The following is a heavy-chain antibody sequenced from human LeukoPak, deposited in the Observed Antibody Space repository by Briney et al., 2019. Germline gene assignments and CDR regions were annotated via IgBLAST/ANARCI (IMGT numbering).Heavy chain of an antibody. V-gene: IGHV3-23*01. CDR1: GFTFSSYA. CDR3: AKDRIAAAGTGDY. J-gene: IGHJ4*02. D-gene: IGHD6-13*01. CDR2: ISGSGGST. Sequence: LAGGSLRLSGAASGFTFSSYAMSWVRKAPGKGLERVSAISGSGGSTYYADSVKGRFTISRDNSKNTLYLQMNSLRAEDTAVYYCAKDRIAAAGTGDYWGQGTLVTVSS.